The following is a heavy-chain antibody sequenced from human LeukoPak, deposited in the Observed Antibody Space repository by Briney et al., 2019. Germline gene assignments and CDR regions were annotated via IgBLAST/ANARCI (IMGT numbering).Heavy chain of an antibody. Sequence: GGSLRLSCAASGFTFSSYSMNWVRQAPGKGLEWVSYISSSSSTIYYADSVKGRFTISRDNAKNSLYLQMNSLRDEDTAVYYCARVQFRFGELLALHYWGQGTLDTVSS. V-gene: IGHV3-48*02. CDR3: ARVQFRFGELLALHY. J-gene: IGHJ4*02. D-gene: IGHD3-10*01. CDR2: ISSSSSTI. CDR1: GFTFSSYS.